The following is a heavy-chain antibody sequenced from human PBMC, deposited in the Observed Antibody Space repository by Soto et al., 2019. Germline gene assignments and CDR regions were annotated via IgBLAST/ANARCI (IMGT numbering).Heavy chain of an antibody. CDR2: IDPSDSYT. CDR1: GYSFTSYW. D-gene: IGHD6-13*01. V-gene: IGHV5-10-1*01. J-gene: IGHJ4*02. Sequence: GESLKISCNCSGYSFTSYWISWVRQMPGKGLEWMGRIDPSDSYTNYSPSFQGHVTISADKSISTAYLQWSSLKASDTAMYYCARHSRGGAAAGHTGIDYWGQGTLVPVYS. CDR3: ARHSRGGAAAGHTGIDY.